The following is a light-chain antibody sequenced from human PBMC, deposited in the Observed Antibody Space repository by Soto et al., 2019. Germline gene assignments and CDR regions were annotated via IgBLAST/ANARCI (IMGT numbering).Light chain of an antibody. CDR2: AAS. J-gene: IGKJ1*01. V-gene: IGKV1-17*01. CDR3: QQYNSYS. CDR1: HGIRND. Sequence: DIQMTPSPSSLSASVGSRVTSTCRASHGIRNDLGWYQQKPGKAPKRLIYAASSLQSGVPSRFSGSGSGTEFTLTIRSLQPVDFATYYCQQYNSYSFGQGTKVDIK.